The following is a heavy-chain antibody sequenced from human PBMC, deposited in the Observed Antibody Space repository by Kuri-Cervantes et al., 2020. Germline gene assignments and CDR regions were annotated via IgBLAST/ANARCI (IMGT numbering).Heavy chain of an antibody. CDR3: AREANGPHYYGMDV. J-gene: IGHJ6*02. Sequence: GGSLGLSCTASGFTFSSHWMSWVRQAPGKGLEWVANIKQDGSEKYYADSVKGRFTISRDNSKNTLYLQMNSLRAEDTAVYYCAREANGPHYYGMDVWGQGTTVTVSS. V-gene: IGHV3-7*01. CDR1: GFTFSSHW. D-gene: IGHD2-8*01. CDR2: IKQDGSEK.